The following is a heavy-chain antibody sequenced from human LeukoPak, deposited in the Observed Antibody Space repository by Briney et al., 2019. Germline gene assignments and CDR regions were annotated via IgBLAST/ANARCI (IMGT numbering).Heavy chain of an antibody. J-gene: IGHJ3*02. CDR3: ARPHSSSWYGGAFDI. Sequence: ASVKVSCKASGYTFTGYYMHWVRQAPGQGLEWMGWINPNSGGTNYAQKFQGSVTMTRDTSISTAYMELSRLRSDDTAVYYCARPHSSSWYGGAFDIWGQGTMVTVSS. D-gene: IGHD6-13*01. V-gene: IGHV1-2*02. CDR2: INPNSGGT. CDR1: GYTFTGYY.